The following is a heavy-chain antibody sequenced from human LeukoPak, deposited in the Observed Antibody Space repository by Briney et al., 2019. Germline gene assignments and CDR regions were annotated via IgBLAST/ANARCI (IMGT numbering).Heavy chain of an antibody. V-gene: IGHV4-39*02. CDR1: GGSISSSSYY. J-gene: IGHJ4*02. Sequence: PSETLSLTCTVSGGSISSSSYYWGWIRQPPGKGLEWIGSIYYSGSTYYNPSLKSRVTISVDTSKNQFSLKLSSVTAADTAVYYCATDSSLNGYWGQGTLVTVSS. CDR2: IYYSGST. CDR3: ATDSSLNGY. D-gene: IGHD2-15*01.